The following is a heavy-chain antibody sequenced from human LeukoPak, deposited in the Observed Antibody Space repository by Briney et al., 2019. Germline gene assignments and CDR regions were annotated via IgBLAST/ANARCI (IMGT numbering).Heavy chain of an antibody. CDR3: ARDLSLYCSGGSCYSLNY. CDR1: GFTFSSYA. D-gene: IGHD2-15*01. J-gene: IGHJ4*02. V-gene: IGHV3-48*04. Sequence: GGSLRLSCAASGFTFSSYAMSWVRQAPGKGLEWVSYISSSSTIYYADSVKGRFTISRDNAKNSLYLQMNSLRAEDTAVYYCARDLSLYCSGGSCYSLNYWGQGTLVTVSS. CDR2: ISSSSTI.